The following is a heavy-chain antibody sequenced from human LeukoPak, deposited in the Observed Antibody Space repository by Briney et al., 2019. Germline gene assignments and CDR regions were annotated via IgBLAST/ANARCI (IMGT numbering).Heavy chain of an antibody. V-gene: IGHV3-11*01. CDR2: ISSGGSTT. CDR1: GFTFSDYY. J-gene: IGHJ4*02. D-gene: IGHD6-6*01. CDR3: AREIAADRGFDS. Sequence: GGSLRLSCAASGFTFSDYYMSWIRQAPGKGLECVSYISSGGSTTYYTDSVKGRFTISRDNGKNALYLQMNSLRAEDTAVYYCAREIAADRGFDSWGQGTLVTVSS.